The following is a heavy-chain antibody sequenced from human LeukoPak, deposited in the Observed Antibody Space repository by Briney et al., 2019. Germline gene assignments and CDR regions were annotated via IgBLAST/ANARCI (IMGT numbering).Heavy chain of an antibody. CDR1: GFTFDDYA. D-gene: IGHD2-2*01. CDR3: ARWYCSGTTCYYDY. V-gene: IGHV3-9*01. CDR2: ISWSSGSL. J-gene: IGHJ4*02. Sequence: GGSLRLSCTASGFTFDDYAMHWVRQAPGKGLEWVSGISWSSGSLGYADSVKGRFIISRDNAKNCLYLQMNSLRVEDTAVYYCARWYCSGTTCYYDYWGQGTLVTVSS.